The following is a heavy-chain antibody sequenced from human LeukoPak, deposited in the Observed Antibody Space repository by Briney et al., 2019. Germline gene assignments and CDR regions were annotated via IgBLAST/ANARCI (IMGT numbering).Heavy chain of an antibody. V-gene: IGHV1-46*01. CDR1: GYTFTGYY. J-gene: IGHJ4*02. CDR3: ARGGYYDSSGPLSQYPDY. CDR2: INPSGGST. D-gene: IGHD3-22*01. Sequence: ASVKVSCKASGYTFTGYYMHWVRQAPGQGLEWMGIINPSGGSTSYAQKFQGRVTMTRDTSTSTVYMELSSLRSEDTAVYYCARGGYYDSSGPLSQYPDYWGQGTLVTVSS.